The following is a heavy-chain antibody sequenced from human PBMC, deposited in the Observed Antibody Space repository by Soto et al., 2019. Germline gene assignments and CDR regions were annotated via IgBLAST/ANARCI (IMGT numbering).Heavy chain of an antibody. Sequence: EVQLLESGGDLVQPGGSLRLSCAASGFSFRDCSMNWVRQAPGKGLEWVAFIDLGGTSPDYSESVKGRFTISKDKSMKTVYLQMNSLRVEDAAVYYCTKDRVPDGIYSFDFWGQGALVTVSS. D-gene: IGHD2-21*01. CDR3: TKDRVPDGIYSFDF. J-gene: IGHJ4*02. V-gene: IGHV3-23*03. CDR1: GFSFRDCS. CDR2: IDLGGTSP.